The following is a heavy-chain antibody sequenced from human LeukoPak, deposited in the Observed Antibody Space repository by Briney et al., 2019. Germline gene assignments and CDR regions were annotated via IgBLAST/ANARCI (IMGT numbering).Heavy chain of an antibody. D-gene: IGHD6-19*01. CDR1: GFSFSTYT. CDR3: ARDRRSNGWYEFDY. V-gene: IGHV3-21*01. J-gene: IGHJ4*02. CDR2: ISSSSSSM. Sequence: GGSLRLSCAASGFSFSTYTMNWVRQAPGKGLEWVSSISSSSSSMFYADSVKGRFTISRDNAKNSLYLQMSSLRAEDTAVYFCARDRRSNGWYEFDYWGQGTLVTVSS.